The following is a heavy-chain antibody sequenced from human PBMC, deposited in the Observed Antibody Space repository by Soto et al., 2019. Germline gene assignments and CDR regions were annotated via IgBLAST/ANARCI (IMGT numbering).Heavy chain of an antibody. V-gene: IGHV4-31*03. J-gene: IGHJ4*02. CDR2: IYNDGRT. CDR3: TREAGY. CDR1: GGSVSSGGFY. D-gene: IGHD6-25*01. Sequence: QVRLQESGPGLVKPSQTLSLTCTVSGGSVSSGGFYWNWIRQHPGKGLEWIGYIYNDGRTEYNPSLKSRVSISVDTPKNQFSLKVMSVTVADTAVYYCTREAGYWGQGILVTVSS.